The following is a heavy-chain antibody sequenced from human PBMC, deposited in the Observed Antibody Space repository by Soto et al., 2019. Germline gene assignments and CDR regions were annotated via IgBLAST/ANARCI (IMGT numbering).Heavy chain of an antibody. V-gene: IGHV4-34*01. CDR1: GGSFSGYY. J-gene: IGHJ6*02. D-gene: IGHD1-1*01. CDR3: ARGTPKGKWKYGMDV. Sequence: SETLSLTCAVYGGSFSGYYWSWIRQPPGKGLEWIGEINHSGSTNYNPSLKSRVTISVDTSKNQFSLKLSPVTAADTAVYYCARGTPKGKWKYGMDVWGQGTTVTVSS. CDR2: INHSGST.